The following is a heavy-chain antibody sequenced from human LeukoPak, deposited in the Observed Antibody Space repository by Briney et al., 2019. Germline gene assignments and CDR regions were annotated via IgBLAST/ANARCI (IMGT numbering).Heavy chain of an antibody. D-gene: IGHD6-19*01. V-gene: IGHV3-64D*09. J-gene: IGHJ3*02. CDR1: GFTFSGYA. Sequence: GGSLRLSCSASGFTFSGYAMHWVRQAPGKGLEYVSAISGNGGSTYYADSVKGRFSISRDMSTNTLYLQMSSLRVEDTAVYYCVKDRYSSGWPRSAFDIWGQGTMVTVSS. CDR2: ISGNGGST. CDR3: VKDRYSSGWPRSAFDI.